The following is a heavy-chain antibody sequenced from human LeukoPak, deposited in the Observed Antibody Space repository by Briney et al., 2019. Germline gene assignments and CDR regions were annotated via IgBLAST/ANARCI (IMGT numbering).Heavy chain of an antibody. J-gene: IGHJ4*02. CDR2: INHSGST. CDR3: ARGDYYDSSTPLDH. D-gene: IGHD3-22*01. CDR1: GGSFSGYY. V-gene: IGHV4-34*01. Sequence: SETLSLTCAVYGGSFSGYYWSWIRQPPGKGLEWIGEINHSGSTNYNPSLKSRVTISVDASKNQFSLKLSSVTAADTAVYYCARGDYYDSSTPLDHWGQGTLVTVSS.